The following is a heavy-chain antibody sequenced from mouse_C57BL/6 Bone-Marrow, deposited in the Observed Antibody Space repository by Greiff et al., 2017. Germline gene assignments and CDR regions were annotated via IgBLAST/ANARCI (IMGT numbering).Heavy chain of an antibody. J-gene: IGHJ4*01. CDR1: GFTFSDYG. Sequence: VKLMESGGGLVKPGGSLKLSCAASGFTFSDYGMHWVRQAPEKGLEWVAYISSGSSTIYYADTVKGRFTISRDNAKNTLFLQMTSLRSEDTAMYYCARFYYSTYYAMDYWGQGTSVTVSS. V-gene: IGHV5-17*01. CDR3: ARFYYSTYYAMDY. D-gene: IGHD2-5*01. CDR2: ISSGSSTI.